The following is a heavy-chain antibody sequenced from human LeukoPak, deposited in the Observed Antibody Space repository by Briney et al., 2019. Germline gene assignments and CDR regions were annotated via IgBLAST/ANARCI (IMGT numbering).Heavy chain of an antibody. D-gene: IGHD3-3*01. J-gene: IGHJ4*02. V-gene: IGHV4-34*01. CDR1: GGSFGGYY. Sequence: SETLSLTCAVYGGSFGGYYWSWIRQPPGKGLEWIGEINHSGSTNYNPSLKSRVTISVDTSKNQFSLKLSSVTAADTAVYYCAYYDFWSGYSGDWGQGTLVTVSS. CDR3: AYYDFWSGYSGD. CDR2: INHSGST.